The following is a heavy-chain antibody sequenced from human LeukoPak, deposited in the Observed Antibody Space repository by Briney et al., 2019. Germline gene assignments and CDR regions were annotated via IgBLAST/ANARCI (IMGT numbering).Heavy chain of an antibody. D-gene: IGHD2-2*01. CDR3: ARTGTSTGWFDP. CDR2: ISAYNGNT. V-gene: IGHV1-18*04. Sequence: ASVKVSCKASGYTFTSYYMHWVRQAPGQGLEWMGWISAYNGNTNYAQKLQGRVTMTTDTSTSTAYMELRSLRSDDTAVYYCARTGTSTGWFDPWGQGTLVTVSS. CDR1: GYTFTSYY. J-gene: IGHJ5*02.